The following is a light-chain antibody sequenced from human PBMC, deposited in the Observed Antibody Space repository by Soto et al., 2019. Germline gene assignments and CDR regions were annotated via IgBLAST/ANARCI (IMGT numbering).Light chain of an antibody. J-gene: IGKJ1*01. CDR2: AAS. V-gene: IGKV1-6*01. CDR1: QGIGND. Sequence: AIQMTQSPSFLFASVGDRVTITCRSGQGIGNDLAWFQQRPGKAPTLLIYAASGLQSGVRSRFSGSVSGTDFTLSISSLQLEDFETYYCLQEFNSPWTFGQGTKVQI. CDR3: LQEFNSPWT.